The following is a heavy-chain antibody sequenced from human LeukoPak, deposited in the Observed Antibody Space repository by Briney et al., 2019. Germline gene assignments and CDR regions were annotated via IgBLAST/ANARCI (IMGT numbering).Heavy chain of an antibody. CDR1: GFTFSSYA. D-gene: IGHD2-2*01. CDR3: ARESVVPAALFDY. CDR2: ISYDGSNK. Sequence: GGSLRLSCAASGFTFSSYAMHWVRQAPGKGLEWVAVISYDGSNKYYADSVKGRFTISRDNSKNTLYLQMNSLRAEDTAVYYCARESVVPAALFDYWGQGTLVTVSS. J-gene: IGHJ4*02. V-gene: IGHV3-30-3*01.